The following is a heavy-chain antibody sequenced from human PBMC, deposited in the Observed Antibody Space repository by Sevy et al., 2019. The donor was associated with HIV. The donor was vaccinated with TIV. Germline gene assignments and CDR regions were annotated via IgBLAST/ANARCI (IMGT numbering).Heavy chain of an antibody. CDR3: ARDRGNYYEISGSTLYSYYYGMDV. V-gene: IGHV1-18*01. Sequence: ASVKVSCKASGYTFTSYGISWVRQAPGQGLEWMGWISAYNGNTNYEQKLQGRVTMTTDTSTSTAYMGLRSLRSDDTAVYYCARDRGNYYEISGSTLYSYYYGMDVWGQGTTVTVSS. CDR1: GYTFTSYG. CDR2: ISAYNGNT. J-gene: IGHJ6*02. D-gene: IGHD3-22*01.